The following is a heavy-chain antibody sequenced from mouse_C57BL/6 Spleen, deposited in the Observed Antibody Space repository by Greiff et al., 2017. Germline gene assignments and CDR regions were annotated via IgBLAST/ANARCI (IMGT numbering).Heavy chain of an antibody. V-gene: IGHV14-1*01. J-gene: IGHJ4*01. CDR1: GFNIKDYY. CDR2: IDPADGDT. D-gene: IGHD2-4*01. CDR3: TTTDDYCPHYYAMDY. Sequence: VQLQQSGAELVRPGASVKLSCTASGFNIKDYYMHWVKQRPEQGLEWIGRIDPADGDTEYAPKFQGKATMTADTSSNTAYLQLSSLTSEDTAVYYCTTTDDYCPHYYAMDYWGQGTSVTVSS.